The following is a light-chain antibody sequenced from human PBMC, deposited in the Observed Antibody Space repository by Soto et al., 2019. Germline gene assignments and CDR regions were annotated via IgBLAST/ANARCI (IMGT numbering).Light chain of an antibody. CDR3: QQYNTYWT. CDR2: DAS. Sequence: DIQMTQFPSALSASVGDRVTITCRASQNVNNWLAWYQHKPGKAPQLLIYDASVLETGVPSRFSGSGSGTEFTLAISVLQSDDFATYYCQQYNTYWTFGPGTKVEVK. CDR1: QNVNNW. J-gene: IGKJ1*01. V-gene: IGKV1-5*01.